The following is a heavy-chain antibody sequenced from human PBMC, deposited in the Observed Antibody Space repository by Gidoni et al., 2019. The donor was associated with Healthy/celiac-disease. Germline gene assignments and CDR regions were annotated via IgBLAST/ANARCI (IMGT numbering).Heavy chain of an antibody. Sequence: EVQLVETGGGLIQPGGSLRLSCAASGFTVSSNSMSWVRQAPGKGLEWVSVIYSGGSTYYADSVKGRFTISRDNSKNTLYLQMNSLRAEDTAVYYCARDRVGRRYSADYYYGMDVWGQGTTVTVSS. D-gene: IGHD5-18*01. CDR1: GFTVSSNS. CDR2: IYSGGST. J-gene: IGHJ6*02. V-gene: IGHV3-53*02. CDR3: ARDRVGRRYSADYYYGMDV.